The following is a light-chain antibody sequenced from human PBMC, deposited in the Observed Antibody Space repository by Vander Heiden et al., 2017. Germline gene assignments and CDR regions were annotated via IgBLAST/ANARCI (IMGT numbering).Light chain of an antibody. V-gene: IGLV8-61*01. CDR1: SGSVSTSYY. Sequence: QTVVTQEPSLSVSPGGPVPLTRGLSSGSVSTSYYPSWYQQTPGQAPRTLIYSTNTRSSGVPDRFSGSILGNKAALTITGAQADDESDYYCVLYMGSGIWVFGGGTKLTVL. CDR2: STN. J-gene: IGLJ3*02. CDR3: VLYMGSGIWV.